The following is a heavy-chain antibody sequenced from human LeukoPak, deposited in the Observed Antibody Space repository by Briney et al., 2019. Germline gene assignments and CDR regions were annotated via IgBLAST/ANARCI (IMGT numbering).Heavy chain of an antibody. CDR2: ISGSGGST. V-gene: IGHV3-23*01. J-gene: IGHJ6*02. CDR1: GFTSSSYA. Sequence: GGSLRLSCAASGFTSSSYAMSWVRQAPGKGLEWVSAISGSGGSTYYADSVKGRFAISRDNSINTLYLQMSSLRAEDAAVYYCAKSGGLSGSGRLGMDVWGQGTTVTVSS. CDR3: AKSGGLSGSGRLGMDV. D-gene: IGHD3-10*01.